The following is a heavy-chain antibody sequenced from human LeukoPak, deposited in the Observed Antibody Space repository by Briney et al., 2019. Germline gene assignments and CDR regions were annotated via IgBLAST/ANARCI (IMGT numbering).Heavy chain of an antibody. CDR3: ARGHYISGGDRLDY. J-gene: IGHJ4*02. Sequence: SETLSLTCTVSGGSISSYYWSWIRQPPGKGLEWIGYIYYSGSTNYNPSLKSRVTISVDTSKNQFSLKLSSVTAADTAVYYCARGHYISGGDRLDYWGQGTLVTVSS. D-gene: IGHD2-21*02. V-gene: IGHV4-59*12. CDR1: GGSISSYY. CDR2: IYYSGST.